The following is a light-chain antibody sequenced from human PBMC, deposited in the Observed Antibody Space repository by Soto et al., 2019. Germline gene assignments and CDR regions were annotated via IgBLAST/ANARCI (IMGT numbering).Light chain of an antibody. CDR3: QQRSNWPPIT. CDR2: HAS. V-gene: IGKV3-11*01. CDR1: QSVGTY. Sequence: EIVLTQSPATLSLSPGERATLSCRATQSVGTYLAWYQQKPGQAPRLLIYHASSRATGIPARFSGSGSGTEFNLTISSLQSEDFAVYYCQQRSNWPPITFGQGTRLEI. J-gene: IGKJ5*01.